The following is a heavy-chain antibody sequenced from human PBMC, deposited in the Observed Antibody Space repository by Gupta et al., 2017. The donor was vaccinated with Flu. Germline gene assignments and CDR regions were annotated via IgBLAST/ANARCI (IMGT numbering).Heavy chain of an antibody. CDR1: GDSITSGDYY. D-gene: IGHD2-15*01. CDR2: IYASGAT. V-gene: IGHV4-61*02. CDR3: ARVRSGGNWFDS. Sequence: QVRLQESGPGLVKPLQTLSLTCTVSGDSITSGDYYWNWVRQPAGEGLEWIGRIYASGATYYNAALNGRVTMSIETSKNQLYLKLISVTAADTAVYYCARVRSGGNWFDSWGQGTLVTVSS. J-gene: IGHJ5*01.